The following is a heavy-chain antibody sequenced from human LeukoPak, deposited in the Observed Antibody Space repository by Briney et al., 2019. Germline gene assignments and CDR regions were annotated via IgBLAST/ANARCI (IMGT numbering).Heavy chain of an antibody. CDR3: ARASWVSSADAVR. J-gene: IGHJ4*02. Sequence: GGSLTLSCAASGLSFSSFAMSWVRQAPAWGLEWLSSMKGTGETFYADSVRGRFTLSRDDSRNTVYLQLNNLRVEDTAVYYCARASWVSSADAVRWGQGTVVTVSS. CDR1: GLSFSSFA. V-gene: IGHV3-23*01. D-gene: IGHD3-16*01. CDR2: MKGTGET.